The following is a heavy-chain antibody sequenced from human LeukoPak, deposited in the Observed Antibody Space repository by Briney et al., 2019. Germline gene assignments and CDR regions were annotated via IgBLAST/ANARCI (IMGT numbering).Heavy chain of an antibody. CDR2: IYCTVSA. J-gene: IGHJ2*01. CDR3: ASREGDYGYWYFDL. D-gene: IGHD4-17*01. V-gene: IGHV4-59*08. Sequence: SETLSLTPTVSGGSISMYYGSSIRQPPGKGREWMGYIYCTVSASYNLCLTCRVAISLDTSKNQVSLKLSPVTAADTAVYYCASREGDYGYWYFDLWGRGNLVIVSS. CDR1: GGSISMYY.